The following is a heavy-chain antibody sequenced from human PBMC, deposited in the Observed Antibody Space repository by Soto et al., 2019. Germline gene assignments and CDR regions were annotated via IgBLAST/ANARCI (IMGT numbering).Heavy chain of an antibody. V-gene: IGHV1-18*01. J-gene: IGHJ4*02. D-gene: IGHD3-9*01. Sequence: QVHLGQSGAEVKKPGVSVKVSCKASGYTFTHFYITWVRQAPGLGLEWMGAISPHNFNTNFAQKFQGRVTLTTDTSTNTAYMEQRSLTSGDTAVYYCARDEGGYDILTAYYKPHHLYYWCQGVQVTVSS. CDR1: GYTFTHFY. CDR3: ARDEGGYDILTAYYKPHHLYY. CDR2: ISPHNFNT.